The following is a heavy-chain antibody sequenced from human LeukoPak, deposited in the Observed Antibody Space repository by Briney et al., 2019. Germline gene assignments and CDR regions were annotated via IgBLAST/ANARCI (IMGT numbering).Heavy chain of an antibody. CDR3: ARVISPYYYDSSGYYGDWFDP. D-gene: IGHD3-22*01. V-gene: IGHV4-59*01. CDR2: IYYSGST. CDR1: GGSISSYY. J-gene: IGHJ5*02. Sequence: SEALSLTXTVSGGSISSYYWSWIRQPPGKGLEWMGYIYYSGSTNYNPSLKSRVTISVDTSKNQFSLKLSSVTAADTAVYYCARVISPYYYDSSGYYGDWFDPWGQGTLVTVSS.